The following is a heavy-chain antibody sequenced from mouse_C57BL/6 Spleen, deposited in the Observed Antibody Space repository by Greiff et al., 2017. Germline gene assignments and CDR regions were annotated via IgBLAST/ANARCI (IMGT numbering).Heavy chain of an antibody. D-gene: IGHD3-2*02. Sequence: QVQLKQSGAELVMPGASVKLSCKASGYTFTSYWMHWVKQRPGQGLEWIGEIDPSDSYTNYNQKFKGKSTLTVDKSSSTAYMQLSSLTSEDSAVYYCARRRAAQATRYFDVWGTGTTVTVSS. CDR1: GYTFTSYW. CDR3: ARRRAAQATRYFDV. J-gene: IGHJ1*03. CDR2: IDPSDSYT. V-gene: IGHV1-69*01.